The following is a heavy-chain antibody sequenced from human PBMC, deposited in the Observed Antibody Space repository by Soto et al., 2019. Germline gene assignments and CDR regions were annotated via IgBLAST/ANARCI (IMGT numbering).Heavy chain of an antibody. CDR2: INHSGST. V-gene: IGHV4-34*01. D-gene: IGHD5-12*01. J-gene: IGHJ5*02. Sequence: PSETLSRTCEVYGGSFSRYYWNWIRQPPGKGLEWLGEINHSGSTNYNPSLESRVTISLDTSKTQFSLKLTSVTAADTAVYYCARGEGRLVGTWFDPWGQGTLVTVSS. CDR1: GGSFSRYY. CDR3: ARGEGRLVGTWFDP.